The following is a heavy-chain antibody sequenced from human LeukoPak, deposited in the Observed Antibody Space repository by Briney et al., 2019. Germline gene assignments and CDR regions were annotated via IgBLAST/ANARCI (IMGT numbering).Heavy chain of an antibody. CDR1: GFTFSSYA. Sequence: PGGSLRLSCAASGFTFSSYAMSWVRQAPGKGPEWVSAISGSGGSTYYADSVKGRFTISRDNSKNTLYLQMNSLRAEDTAVYYCNYVADDAFDIWGQGTMVTVSS. CDR2: ISGSGGST. D-gene: IGHD1-7*01. V-gene: IGHV3-23*01. CDR3: NYVADDAFDI. J-gene: IGHJ3*02.